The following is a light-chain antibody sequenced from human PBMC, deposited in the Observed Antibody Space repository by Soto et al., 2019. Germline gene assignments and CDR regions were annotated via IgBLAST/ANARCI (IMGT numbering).Light chain of an antibody. CDR3: QHHNSCLALT. V-gene: IGKV1-17*01. J-gene: IGKJ4*01. CDR1: QSIRNH. Sequence: DIQMTQSPSSLSASVGDRVTITCPASQSIRNHLGWYQQKPGKAPKRLIYAASTLQTGVPSRFRGTGSGTEFILTISSLQPEDFATSYCQHHNSCLALTFGGGTKVEIK. CDR2: AAS.